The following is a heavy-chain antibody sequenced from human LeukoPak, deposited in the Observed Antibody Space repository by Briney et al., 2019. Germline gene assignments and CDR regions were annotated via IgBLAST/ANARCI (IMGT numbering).Heavy chain of an antibody. Sequence: GASVKVSCKPSGGTFSSYAISWVRQAPGQGLEWMGRIIPILGIANYAQKFQGRVTITADKSTSTAYMELSSLRSEDTAVYYCAREYSSGYLDYWGQGTLVTVSS. CDR1: GGTFSSYA. D-gene: IGHD3-22*01. V-gene: IGHV1-69*04. CDR3: AREYSSGYLDY. J-gene: IGHJ4*02. CDR2: IIPILGIA.